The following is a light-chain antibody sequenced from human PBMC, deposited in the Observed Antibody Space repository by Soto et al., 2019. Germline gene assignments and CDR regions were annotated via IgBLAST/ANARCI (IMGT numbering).Light chain of an antibody. V-gene: IGKV1-39*01. CDR2: AAS. J-gene: IGKJ4*01. CDR1: QSISSS. Sequence: DIQMTQSPSSLSASVGDRVTITCRASQSISSSLNWYQQKPGKAPKLLIYAASSLQSGVPSRFSGSGSGTDFTLTISSLQPEDFATYYCQQSYSTPPVTFGGGTKVDIK. CDR3: QQSYSTPPVT.